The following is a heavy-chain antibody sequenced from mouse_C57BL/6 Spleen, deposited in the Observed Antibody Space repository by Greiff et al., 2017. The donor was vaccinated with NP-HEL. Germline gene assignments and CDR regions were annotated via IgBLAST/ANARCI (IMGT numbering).Heavy chain of an antibody. V-gene: IGHV5-17*01. CDR1: GFTFSDYG. J-gene: IGHJ3*01. Sequence: EVKLMESGGGLVKPGGSLKLSCAASGFTFSDYGMHWVRQAPEKGLEWVAYISSGSSTIYYADTVKGRFTISRDNAKNTLFLQMTSLRSEDTAMYYCARAHYGSSMFAYWGQGTLVTVFA. D-gene: IGHD1-1*01. CDR3: ARAHYGSSMFAY. CDR2: ISSGSSTI.